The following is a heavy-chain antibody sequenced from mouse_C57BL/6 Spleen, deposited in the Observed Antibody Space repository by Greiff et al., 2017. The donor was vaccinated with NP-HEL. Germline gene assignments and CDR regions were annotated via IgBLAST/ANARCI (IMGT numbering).Heavy chain of an antibody. CDR2: IYPGDGDT. CDR3: ARTSSGYYYAMDY. Sequence: VPLQQSGPELVKPGASVTISCKASGYAFSSSWMNWVKQRPGKGLEWIGRIYPGDGDTNYNGKFKGKATLTADKSSSTAYMQLSSLTSEDSAVYFCARTSSGYYYAMDYWGQGTSVTVSS. J-gene: IGHJ4*01. V-gene: IGHV1-82*01. D-gene: IGHD3-2*02. CDR1: GYAFSSSW.